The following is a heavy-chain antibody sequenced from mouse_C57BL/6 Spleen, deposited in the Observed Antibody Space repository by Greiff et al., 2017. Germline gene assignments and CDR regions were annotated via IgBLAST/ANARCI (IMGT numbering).Heavy chain of an antibody. V-gene: IGHV1-85*01. J-gene: IGHJ4*01. D-gene: IGHD1-1*01. Sequence: VQLQQSGPELVKPGASVKLSCKASGYTFTSYDINWVKQRPGQGLEWIGWIYPRDGSTKYNEKFKGKATLTVDTSSSTAYMELHSLTSEDSAVYFCARRAFITTVVAPYAMDYWGQETSDTVSS. CDR2: IYPRDGST. CDR1: GYTFTSYD. CDR3: ARRAFITTVVAPYAMDY.